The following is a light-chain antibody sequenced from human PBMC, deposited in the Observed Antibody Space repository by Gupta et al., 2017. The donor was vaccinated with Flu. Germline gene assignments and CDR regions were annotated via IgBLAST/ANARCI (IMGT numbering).Light chain of an antibody. J-gene: IGKJ2*03. CDR1: QSVSSSY. Sequence: ELVLTQSPGTLSLSPGERATLSCRASQSVSSSYLAWYQQKPGQAPRLLIYGASSRATGIPDRFSGSGSGTDFTLTISRLEPEDFAVYYCPQYGSSPPYSFGHGTKLGI. CDR2: GAS. V-gene: IGKV3-20*01. CDR3: PQYGSSPPYS.